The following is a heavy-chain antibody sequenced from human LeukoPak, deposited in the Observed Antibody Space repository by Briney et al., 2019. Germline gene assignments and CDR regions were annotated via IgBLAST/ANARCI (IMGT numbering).Heavy chain of an antibody. CDR3: ARDIVGAEWRGYFDY. V-gene: IGHV1-69*05. CDR1: GGTFSSYA. J-gene: IGHJ4*02. Sequence: SVKVSCKASGGTFSSYAISWVRQAPGQGLEWMGRIIPIFGTANYAQKFQGRVTITTDESTSTAYMELSSLRSEDTAAYYCARDIVGAEWRGYFDYWGQGTLVTVSS. CDR2: IIPIFGTA. D-gene: IGHD1-26*01.